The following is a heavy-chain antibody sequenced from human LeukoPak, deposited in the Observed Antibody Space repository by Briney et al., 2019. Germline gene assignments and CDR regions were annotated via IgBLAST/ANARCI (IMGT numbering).Heavy chain of an antibody. D-gene: IGHD3-22*01. CDR1: GFSLSTSGMC. Sequence: SGPALVKPTQTLTLTCTFSGFSLSTSGMCVSWIRQPPGKALEWLARIDWDDDKYYTTSLKTRLTISKDTSKNQVVLTMTNMDHVDTATYCCARIAYSSGYDYWGQGTLVTVSS. V-gene: IGHV2-70*11. CDR3: ARIAYSSGYDY. CDR2: IDWDDDK. J-gene: IGHJ4*02.